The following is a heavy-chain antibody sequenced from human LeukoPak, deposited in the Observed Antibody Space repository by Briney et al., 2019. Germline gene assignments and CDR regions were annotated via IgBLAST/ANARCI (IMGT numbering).Heavy chain of an antibody. D-gene: IGHD3-10*01. Sequence: GGCLSLSRAASGFSLSHYSVTWVSQAWAKALVEGSYIGVTGSPTYYVESVKARFTISRADAKESLYLKMSSLRAEDTAVYCCARNAWKSSDSGRGRMDVWGQGTSVTVSS. V-gene: IGHV3-48*01. CDR3: ARNAWKSSDSGRGRMDV. CDR1: GFSLSHYS. CDR2: IGVTGSPT. J-gene: IGHJ6*02.